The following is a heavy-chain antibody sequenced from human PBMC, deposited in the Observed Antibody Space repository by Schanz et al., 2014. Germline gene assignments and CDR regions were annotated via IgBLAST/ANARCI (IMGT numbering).Heavy chain of an antibody. CDR2: ISSGSSTI. Sequence: QVQLVESGGGLVKPGGSLRLSCVVSGFIFSDHYMSWIRQAPGKGLEWISYISSGSSTIHYADSVKGRFTISRDNAKNSLFLPMNSLRAEDTAIYYCATSYSSSSYFYVMDVWGQGTTVTVSS. CDR1: GFIFSDHY. V-gene: IGHV3-11*01. CDR3: ATSYSSSSYFYVMDV. D-gene: IGHD6-6*01. J-gene: IGHJ6*02.